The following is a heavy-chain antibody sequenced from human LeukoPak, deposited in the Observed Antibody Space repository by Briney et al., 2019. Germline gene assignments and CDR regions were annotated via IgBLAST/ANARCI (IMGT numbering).Heavy chain of an antibody. J-gene: IGHJ4*02. Sequence: PGGSLRLSCAASGFTVITNGMTWVRQAPGKGLEWIADISGSDTTTYYAESVKGRFTISRDNAKNSLYLQMNSLRAEDTAVYYCTTLTVSSNFDYWGQGTLVTVSS. CDR2: ISGSDTTT. D-gene: IGHD2-2*01. V-gene: IGHV3-48*04. CDR1: GFTVITNG. CDR3: TTLTVSSNFDY.